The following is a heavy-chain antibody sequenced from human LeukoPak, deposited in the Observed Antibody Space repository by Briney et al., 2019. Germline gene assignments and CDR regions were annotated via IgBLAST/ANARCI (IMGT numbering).Heavy chain of an antibody. CDR2: INTNTEYP. J-gene: IGHJ4*02. CDR3: ARLPSGSRAVYYFDY. CDR1: GYTFTNYA. D-gene: IGHD1-26*01. V-gene: IGHV7-4-1*02. Sequence: ASVKVSCKASGYTFTNYAMNWVRQAPGQGLEWMGWINTNTEYPTYAQGFTGRFVFSLDTSVSTAYLQISSLQPEDTAVYYCARLPSGSRAVYYFDYWGQGTLVAVSS.